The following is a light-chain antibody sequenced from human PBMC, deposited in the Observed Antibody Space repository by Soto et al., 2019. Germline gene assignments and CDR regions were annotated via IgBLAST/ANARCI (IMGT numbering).Light chain of an antibody. J-gene: IGKJ5*01. CDR3: KQYYSYPVT. Sequence: IRMTQSPSSLSASTGARVTINCRASQDIRNYLAWYQQKPGKAQTLLISAASTLQTGVQSRFGGSGSGTDFTLTIRSLQPEDFATYFCKQYYSYPVTFGQGTRLEIK. CDR2: AAS. CDR1: QDIRNY. V-gene: IGKV1-8*01.